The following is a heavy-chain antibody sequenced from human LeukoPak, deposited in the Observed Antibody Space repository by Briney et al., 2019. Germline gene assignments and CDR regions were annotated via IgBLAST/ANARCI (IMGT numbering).Heavy chain of an antibody. CDR1: GFTFSNAW. V-gene: IGHV3-15*01. J-gene: IGHJ6*02. CDR2: IKSKTDGGTT. CDR3: TTRGFWDTSVGMDV. D-gene: IGHD3-16*01. Sequence: GGSLRLFCAASGFTFSNAWMSWVRQAPGKGLEWVGRIKSKTDGGTTDYAAPVKGRFTISRDDSKNTLYLQMNSLKTEDTAVYYCTTRGFWDTSVGMDVWGQGTTVTVSS.